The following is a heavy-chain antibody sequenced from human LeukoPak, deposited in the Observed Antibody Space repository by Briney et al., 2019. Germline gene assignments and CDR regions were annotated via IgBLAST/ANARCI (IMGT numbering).Heavy chain of an antibody. J-gene: IGHJ5*02. CDR2: IYSGGST. CDR3: AKDQYCSSTSCYYGGFDP. V-gene: IGHV3-66*01. Sequence: GGSLRLSCAASGFTVSSNYMSWFRQAPGKGLEWVSVIYSGGSTYYADSVKGRFTISRDNSKNTLYLQMNSLRAEDTAVYYCAKDQYCSSTSCYYGGFDPWGQGTLVTVSS. D-gene: IGHD2-2*01. CDR1: GFTVSSNY.